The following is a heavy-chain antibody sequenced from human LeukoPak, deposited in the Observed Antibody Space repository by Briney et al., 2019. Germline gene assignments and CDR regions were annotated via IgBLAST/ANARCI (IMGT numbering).Heavy chain of an antibody. V-gene: IGHV4-59*01. Sequence: SETLSLTCTVSGGSISSYYWSWIRQPPGKGLEWIGYIYYSGSTNYNPSLKSRVTISVDTSKNQFSLKLSSVTAADTAVYYCARHEPRVTTASFEIWGQGTMVTVSS. CDR1: GGSISSYY. J-gene: IGHJ3*02. D-gene: IGHD4-17*01. CDR2: IYYSGST. CDR3: ARHEPRVTTASFEI.